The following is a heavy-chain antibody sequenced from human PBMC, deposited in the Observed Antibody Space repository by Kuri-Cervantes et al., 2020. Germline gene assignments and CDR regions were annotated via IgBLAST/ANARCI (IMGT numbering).Heavy chain of an antibody. CDR2: ISSSSSTI. Sequence: LSLTCAASGFTFSDYYMSWIRQAPGKGLEWVSYISSSSSTICYTDSVKGRFTISRDNSKNTLYLQMNSLRAEDTAVYYCAKSLSLRLTISYWYFDLWGRGTLVTVSS. D-gene: IGHD4-17*01. J-gene: IGHJ2*01. CDR1: GFTFSDYY. V-gene: IGHV3-11*01. CDR3: AKSLSLRLTISYWYFDL.